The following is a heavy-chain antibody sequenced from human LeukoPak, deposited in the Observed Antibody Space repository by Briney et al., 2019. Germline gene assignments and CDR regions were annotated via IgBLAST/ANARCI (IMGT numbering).Heavy chain of an antibody. CDR3: ARRSSIAARGHWFDP. J-gene: IGHJ5*02. D-gene: IGHD6-6*01. CDR1: GGSFSGYY. V-gene: IGHV4-34*01. CDR2: INHSGST. Sequence: SDTLSLTCAVYGGSFSGYYWSWIRQPPGKGLEWIGEINHSGSTNYNPSLKSRVTISVDTSKNQFSLKLSSVTAADTAVYYCARRSSIAARGHWFDPWGQGTLVTVPS.